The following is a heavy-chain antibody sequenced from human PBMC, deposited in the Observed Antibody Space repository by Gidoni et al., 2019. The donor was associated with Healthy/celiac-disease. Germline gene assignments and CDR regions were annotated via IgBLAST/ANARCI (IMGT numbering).Heavy chain of an antibody. CDR2: ISSSSSYI. J-gene: IGHJ3*02. CDR1: GFTFSSYS. CDR3: ARDLDHYYDSSVAFDI. D-gene: IGHD3-22*01. V-gene: IGHV3-21*01. Sequence: EVQLVESGGGLVKPGGSLRLSCAASGFTFSSYSMNWVRQAPGKGLEWVSSISSSSSYIYYADSVKGRFTISRDNAKNSLYLQMNSLRAEDTAVYYCARDLDHYYDSSVAFDIWGQGTMVTVSS.